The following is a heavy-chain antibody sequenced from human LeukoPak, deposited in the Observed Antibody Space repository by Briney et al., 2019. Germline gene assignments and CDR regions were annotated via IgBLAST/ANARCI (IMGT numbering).Heavy chain of an antibody. V-gene: IGHV3-30*19. Sequence: PGGSLRLSCAASGFTFSTYGMHWVRQAPGKGLEWVAFIDYGGSYKHYADSAKGRFTISRDNSRNTLYLQMNSLRVEDTAVYYCARTILPALDYWGQGTLVTVSS. D-gene: IGHD2-2*01. CDR3: ARTILPALDY. CDR1: GFTFSTYG. CDR2: IDYGGSYK. J-gene: IGHJ4*02.